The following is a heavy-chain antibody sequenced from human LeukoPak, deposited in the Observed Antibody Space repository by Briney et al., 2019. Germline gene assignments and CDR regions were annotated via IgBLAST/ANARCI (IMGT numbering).Heavy chain of an antibody. D-gene: IGHD2-2*01. CDR1: GYSISSGYY. J-gene: IGHJ4*02. CDR2: IYHSGST. V-gene: IGHV4-38-2*02. Sequence: PSETLSLTCTVSGYSISSGYYWGWIRQPPGKGLEWIGTIYHSGSTYYNPSLKSRVTISIDTSKNQFSLKLSSVTAADTAVYYCARDSVPGAMRAEFDSWGQGTLVTVSS. CDR3: ARDSVPGAMRAEFDS.